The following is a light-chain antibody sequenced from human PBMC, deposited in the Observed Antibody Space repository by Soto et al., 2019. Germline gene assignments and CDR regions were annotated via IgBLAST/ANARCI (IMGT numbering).Light chain of an antibody. CDR2: EAF. CDR3: CSYVTGGTYV. CDR1: SSDVGTYNH. Sequence: QSVLTQPASVSGSPGQSITISCTGTSSDVGTYNHVSWFQQHPGKAPKLMIFEAFERPSGVSNRFSGSKSDNTASLTISGLQAVDEGDYYCCSYVTGGTYVFGTGTKVTVL. V-gene: IGLV2-23*01. J-gene: IGLJ1*01.